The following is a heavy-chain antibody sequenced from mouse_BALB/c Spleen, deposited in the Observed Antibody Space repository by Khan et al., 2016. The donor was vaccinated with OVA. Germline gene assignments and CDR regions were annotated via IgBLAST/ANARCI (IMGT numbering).Heavy chain of an antibody. D-gene: IGHD2-10*02. Sequence: QVRLQQSGAELVRPGTSVKVSCKASGYAFTNYLIKWVKQRPGQGLEWIGVINPGSGGTNYNEKFKGKATLTADKSSSTAYMQLSSLTSDDTAVYFCAREYGNWGDYWGQGTSVTVSS. CDR2: INPGSGGT. V-gene: IGHV1-54*01. J-gene: IGHJ4*01. CDR3: AREYGNWGDY. CDR1: GYAFTNYL.